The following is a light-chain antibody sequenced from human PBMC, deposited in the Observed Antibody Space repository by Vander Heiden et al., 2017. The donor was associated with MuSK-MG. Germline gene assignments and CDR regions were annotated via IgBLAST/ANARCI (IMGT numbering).Light chain of an antibody. CDR1: QSVSSN. Sequence: EIVMTQSPATLSVSPGERATLSCRASQSVSSNLAWYQQKPGQAPRLLIYGASTRANGIPDRFSGSGSGTGFTLTISSLQSEDFAVYYWQQDNNLQTFGQGTKVEI. CDR2: GAS. J-gene: IGKJ1*01. V-gene: IGKV3-15*01. CDR3: QQDNNLQT.